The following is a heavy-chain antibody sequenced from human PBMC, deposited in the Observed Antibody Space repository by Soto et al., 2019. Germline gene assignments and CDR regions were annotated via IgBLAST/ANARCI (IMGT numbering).Heavy chain of an antibody. D-gene: IGHD3-3*01. CDR1: GGTLSSFA. J-gene: IGHJ4*02. CDR2: IIPIYDTT. V-gene: IGHV1-69*13. Sequence: ASVKVSCKASGGTLSSFAISWVRQAPGQGLEWMGGIIPIYDTTNYAQTFQGRVTITADESTNTAFMELSSLRSVDTAVYYCARARAEREQSYDFWSGSFDYWGQGSLVTVSS. CDR3: ARARAEREQSYDFWSGSFDY.